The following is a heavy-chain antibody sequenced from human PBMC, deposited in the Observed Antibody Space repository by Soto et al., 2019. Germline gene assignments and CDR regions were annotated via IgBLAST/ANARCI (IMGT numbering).Heavy chain of an antibody. CDR2: ISSSSSYI. Sequence: GGSLRLSCAASGFTFSSYSMNWVRQAPGKGLEWVSSISSSSSYIYYADSVKGRFTISRDNAKNSLYLQMNSLRAEDTAVYYCARDEGYDYSPYYFDYWGQGTLVTVSS. J-gene: IGHJ4*02. CDR3: ARDEGYDYSPYYFDY. CDR1: GFTFSSYS. D-gene: IGHD5-12*01. V-gene: IGHV3-21*01.